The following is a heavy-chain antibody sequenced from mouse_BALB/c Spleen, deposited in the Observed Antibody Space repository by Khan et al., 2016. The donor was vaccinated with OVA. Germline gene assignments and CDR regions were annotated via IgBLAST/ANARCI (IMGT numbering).Heavy chain of an antibody. Sequence: QVQLKESGPGLVAPSQSLSITCTVSGFSLTDYAVSWIRQPPGKGLEWLGVIWAGGGKNYNSVLISRLSTSKENSKSQAVLKVNSLQTEYSAMYYCAKEAPYYGMDYWGQGTSVTVSS. V-gene: IGHV2-6-5*01. CDR1: GFSLTDYA. J-gene: IGHJ4*01. CDR2: IWAGGGK. D-gene: IGHD3-2*02. CDR3: AKEAPYYGMDY.